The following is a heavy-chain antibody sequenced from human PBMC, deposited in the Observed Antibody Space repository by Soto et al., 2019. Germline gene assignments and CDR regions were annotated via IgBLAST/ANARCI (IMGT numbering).Heavy chain of an antibody. Sequence: PVGSLRLSCAASGFTFDDYAMHWVRQAPGKGLEWVSGISWNSGSIGYADSVKGRFTISRDNAKNSLYPQMNSLRAEDTALYYCAKGSAADPYYFDYWGQGTLVTVSS. J-gene: IGHJ4*02. CDR1: GFTFDDYA. CDR2: ISWNSGSI. D-gene: IGHD6-13*01. CDR3: AKGSAADPYYFDY. V-gene: IGHV3-9*01.